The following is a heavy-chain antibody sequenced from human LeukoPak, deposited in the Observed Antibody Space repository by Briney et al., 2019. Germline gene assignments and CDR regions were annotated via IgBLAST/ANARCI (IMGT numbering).Heavy chain of an antibody. CDR1: GGSISSGDYY. V-gene: IGHV4-39*07. D-gene: IGHD5-18*01. Sequence: TSETLSLTCTVSGGSISSGDYYWSWIRQPPGKGLEWIGEINHSGSTNYNPSLKSRVTISVDTSKNQFSLKLSSVTAADTAVYYCARGVYYSYGPLGGEPTFDYWGQGTLVTVSS. CDR2: INHSGST. J-gene: IGHJ4*02. CDR3: ARGVYYSYGPLGGEPTFDY.